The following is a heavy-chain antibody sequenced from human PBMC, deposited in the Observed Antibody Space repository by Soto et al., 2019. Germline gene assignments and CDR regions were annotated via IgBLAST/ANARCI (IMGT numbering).Heavy chain of an antibody. V-gene: IGHV4-59*08. CDR3: ARHGFGPLHGLVDV. J-gene: IGHJ6*02. CDR1: GGSITNYY. CDR2: INYDGYS. D-gene: IGHD3-10*01. Sequence: QVQLQESGPGLVKPSETLSLTCTVSGGSITNYYCSWFRQPPGKGLEWIGYINYDGYSAYNLSLKRRVPLSMDTSKTHFSLMLESVTATDTAVYYCARHGFGPLHGLVDVWGQGTTVIVSS.